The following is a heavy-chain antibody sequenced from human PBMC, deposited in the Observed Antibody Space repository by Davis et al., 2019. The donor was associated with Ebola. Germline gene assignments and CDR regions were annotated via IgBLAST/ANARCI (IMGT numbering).Heavy chain of an antibody. Sequence: GESLKISCDASGFTVRNTHMSWVRQAPGKGLEWVSAISGSGGSTYYADSVKGRFTISRENGKNSLYLQMNSLRDVDTAVYYCAREEDYGGNPWDSITAFDIWDQGTMVTVSS. CDR2: ISGSGGST. CDR3: AREEDYGGNPWDSITAFDI. D-gene: IGHD4-23*01. CDR1: GFTVRNTH. V-gene: IGHV3-23*01. J-gene: IGHJ3*02.